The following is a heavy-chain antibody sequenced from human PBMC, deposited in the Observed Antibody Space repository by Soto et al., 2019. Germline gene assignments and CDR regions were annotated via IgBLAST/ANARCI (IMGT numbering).Heavy chain of an antibody. CDR1: GGSVSSGSYY. V-gene: IGHV4-61*01. D-gene: IGHD6-13*01. CDR2: IYYSGST. J-gene: IGHJ4*02. Sequence: PSETLSLTCTVSGGSVSSGSYYWSWIRQPPGKGLEWIGYIYYSGSTNYNPSLKSRVTISVDTSKNQFSLKLSSVTAADTAVYYCARDLGYSSSGFDYWGQGPLVTVSS. CDR3: ARDLGYSSSGFDY.